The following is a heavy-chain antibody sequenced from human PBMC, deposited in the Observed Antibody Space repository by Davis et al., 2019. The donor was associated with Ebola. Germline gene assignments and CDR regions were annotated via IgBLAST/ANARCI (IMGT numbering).Heavy chain of an antibody. CDR2: IYASGST. CDR3: AREGNYYYNAMDV. Sequence: PSETLSLTCSVSGGSISNYYWSWIRQPAEKGLEWIGRIYASGSTDYNPSLKSRVTMSVDTSKNQFSLKRSSVTAADTAVYYCAREGNYYYNAMDVWGQGTTITVSS. J-gene: IGHJ6*02. CDR1: GGSISNYY. V-gene: IGHV4-4*07.